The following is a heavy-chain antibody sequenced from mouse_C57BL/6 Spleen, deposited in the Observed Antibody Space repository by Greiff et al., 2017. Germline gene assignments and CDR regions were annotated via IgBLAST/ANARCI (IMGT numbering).Heavy chain of an antibody. Sequence: ESGPGLVKPSRSLSLTCSVTGYSITSGYYWNWIRQFPGNKLEWMGYISYDGSNNYNPSLKNRISITRDTSKNQFFLKLNSVTTEDTATYYCAREEGYFDYWGQGTTLTVSS. CDR1: GYSITSGYY. V-gene: IGHV3-6*01. CDR2: ISYDGSN. J-gene: IGHJ2*01. CDR3: AREEGYFDY.